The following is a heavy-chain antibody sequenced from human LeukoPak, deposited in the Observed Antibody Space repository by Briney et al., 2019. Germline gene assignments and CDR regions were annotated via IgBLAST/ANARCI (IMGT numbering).Heavy chain of an antibody. Sequence: SETLSLTCAVYGGSFSGYYWSWIRQPPGKGLEWIGEISHSGSTNYNPSLKSRVTISVEPSKNQFSLKLSSVTAADTAVYYCARSPYSSGWYFWFDPWGQGTLVTVSS. J-gene: IGHJ5*02. CDR3: ARSPYSSGWYFWFDP. D-gene: IGHD6-19*01. CDR2: ISHSGST. V-gene: IGHV4-34*01. CDR1: GGSFSGYY.